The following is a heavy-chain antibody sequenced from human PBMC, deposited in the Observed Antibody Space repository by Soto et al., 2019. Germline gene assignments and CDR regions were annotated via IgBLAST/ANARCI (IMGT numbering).Heavy chain of an antibody. CDR2: ISAYNGNT. Sequence: QVQLWQSGAEVKKPGASVQVSCKASGYTFTSDVISWVRQAPGQGLEWLGWISAYNGNTNYAQKLQGRVTMTTDTSTSTAYMELRSLRSDVTAVYYCAVAAAYDWYFDLWGRGTLVTVSS. CDR1: GYTFTSDV. CDR3: AVAAAYDWYFDL. V-gene: IGHV1-18*01. D-gene: IGHD6-13*01. J-gene: IGHJ2*01.